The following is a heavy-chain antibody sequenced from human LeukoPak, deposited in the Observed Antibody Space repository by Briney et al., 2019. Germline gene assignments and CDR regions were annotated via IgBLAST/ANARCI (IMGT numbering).Heavy chain of an antibody. D-gene: IGHD3-10*01. CDR2: ISSNNDYI. V-gene: IGHV3-21*01. CDR1: GFTFSSYS. CDR3: ARAGGWFGDYAFDI. Sequence: GGSLRLSCAASGFTFSSYSMNWVRQAPGKGLEWVSSISSNNDYIYYADSVKGRFTISRDNAKNSLYLQMNSLRAEDTAVYYCARAGGWFGDYAFDIWGQGTMVTVSS. J-gene: IGHJ3*02.